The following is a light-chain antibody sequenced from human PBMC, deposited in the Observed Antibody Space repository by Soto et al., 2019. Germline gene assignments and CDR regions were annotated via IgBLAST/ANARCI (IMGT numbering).Light chain of an antibody. J-gene: IGLJ1*01. Sequence: SYELTQPLSVSVALGQTARITCGGNNIGSKNVHWYQQQPGQAPVLVIYRDSNRPSGIPERFSGSNSGNTATLTISRAQAGDEADYYCQVWDSRTYVFGTGTKVTVL. V-gene: IGLV3-9*01. CDR1: NIGSKN. CDR2: RDS. CDR3: QVWDSRTYV.